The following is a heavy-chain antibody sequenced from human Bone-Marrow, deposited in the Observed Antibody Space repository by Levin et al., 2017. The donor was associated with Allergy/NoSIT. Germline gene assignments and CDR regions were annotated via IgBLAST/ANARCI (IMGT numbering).Heavy chain of an antibody. D-gene: IGHD5-18*01. CDR3: ASGIGAMDLFDN. CDR1: GFTFSGSA. V-gene: IGHV3-73*01. Sequence: PGGSLRLSCAASGFTFSGSAMHWVRQASGKGLEWVGRIRSKVNSYATAYAASVKGRFTISRDDSKNTAYLQMNSLKTGTTAVYYCASGIGAMDLFDNWGQGTLVTVSS. J-gene: IGHJ4*02. CDR2: IRSKVNSYAT.